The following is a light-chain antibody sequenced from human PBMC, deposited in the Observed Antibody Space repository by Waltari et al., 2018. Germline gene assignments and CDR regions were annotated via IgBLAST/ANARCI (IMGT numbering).Light chain of an antibody. Sequence: QSALTQPASMSGSPGQSITVSCTGATSDIGSHNIVSWYQQHPGNTPKLILYDFNRRPSGVAARFSGSKSGITASLTRSGLQAEDEVDYYCCSYAVSTTWVFGGGTKLTVL. V-gene: IGLV2-23*02. CDR1: TSDIGSHNI. J-gene: IGLJ3*02. CDR2: DFN. CDR3: CSYAVSTTWV.